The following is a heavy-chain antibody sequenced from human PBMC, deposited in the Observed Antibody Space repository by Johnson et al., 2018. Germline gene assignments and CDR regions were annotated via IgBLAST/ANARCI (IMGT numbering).Heavy chain of an antibody. Sequence: VQLVETGAEVKKPGYSVKVSCKASGGTFSSYGVCWVRQAPGHGLEWMGGIIPIFDTTNHAQKFQGRVKITADESTNTAYMELSSLRSEDTAIYYCARLKRSWGLQGYLEYWGQGTLVTVSS. D-gene: IGHD3-16*01. V-gene: IGHV1-69*01. J-gene: IGHJ4*02. CDR2: IIPIFDTT. CDR3: ARLKRSWGLQGYLEY. CDR1: GGTFSSYG.